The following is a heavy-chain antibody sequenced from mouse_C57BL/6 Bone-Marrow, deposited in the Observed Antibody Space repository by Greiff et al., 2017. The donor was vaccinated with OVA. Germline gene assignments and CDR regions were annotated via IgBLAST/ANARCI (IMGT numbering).Heavy chain of an antibody. J-gene: IGHJ2*01. CDR1: GFTFSSYA. Sequence: EVQRVESGEGLVKPGGSLKLSCAASGFTFSSYAMSWVRQTPEKRLEWVAYISSGGDYIYYADTVKGRFTISRDNARNTLYLQMSSLKSEDTAMYYCTRERDDYGFDYWGQGTTLTVSS. CDR2: ISSGGDYI. V-gene: IGHV5-9-1*02. CDR3: TRERDDYGFDY. D-gene: IGHD2-4*01.